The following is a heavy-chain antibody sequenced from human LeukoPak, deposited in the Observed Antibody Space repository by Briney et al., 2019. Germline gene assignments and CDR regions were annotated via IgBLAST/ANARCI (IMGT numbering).Heavy chain of an antibody. CDR2: INPNSGGT. V-gene: IGHV1-2*02. Sequence: GASVKVSCKASGYTFTGYYMHWVRQAPGQGLEWMGWINPNSGGTNYAQKFQGRVTMTRDTSISTAYMELSRLRSDDTAVYYCARGYCSSTSCGWFDLWGQGTLVTVSS. CDR1: GYTFTGYY. D-gene: IGHD2-2*01. J-gene: IGHJ5*02. CDR3: ARGYCSSTSCGWFDL.